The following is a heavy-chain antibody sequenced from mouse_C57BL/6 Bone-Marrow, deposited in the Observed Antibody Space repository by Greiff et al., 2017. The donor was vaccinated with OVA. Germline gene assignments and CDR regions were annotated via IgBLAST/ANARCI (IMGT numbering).Heavy chain of an antibody. CDR1: GFTFSDYY. CDR3: ARAYSYGDDYAMDY. V-gene: IGHV5-12*01. Sequence: EVQLVESGGGLVQPGGSLKLSCAASGFTFSDYYMYWVRQTPEKRLEWVAYISNGGGSTYYPDTVKGRFTISRDNAKNTLYLQMSRLKSEDTAMYYCARAYSYGDDYAMDYWGQGTSVTVSS. D-gene: IGHD1-1*02. CDR2: ISNGGGST. J-gene: IGHJ4*01.